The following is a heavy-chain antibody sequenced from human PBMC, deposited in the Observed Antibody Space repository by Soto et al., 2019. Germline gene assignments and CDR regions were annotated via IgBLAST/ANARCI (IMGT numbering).Heavy chain of an antibody. CDR2: IWNDGNGY. J-gene: IGHJ6*02. Sequence: QVQLVESGGGVVQPGRSLRPSCAASGFNFNNYGMHWVRQAPGKGLEWVAVIWNDGNGYYYANSVKGRFTISRDNSKNTLFLQRSSLRAEDTAVYYCARRQISPPTRGAASARGGMDVWGQGTTVTVSS. CDR3: ARRQISPPTRGAASARGGMDV. V-gene: IGHV3-33*01. D-gene: IGHD6-13*01. CDR1: GFNFNNYG.